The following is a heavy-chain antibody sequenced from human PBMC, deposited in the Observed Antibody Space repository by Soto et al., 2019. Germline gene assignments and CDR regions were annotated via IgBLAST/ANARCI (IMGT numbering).Heavy chain of an antibody. D-gene: IGHD3-10*01. CDR2: ISGSGGST. Sequence: EVQLLESGGGLVQPGGSLRLSCAASGFTFSSYAMSWVRQAPGKGLEWVSAISGSGGSTYYADSVKGRFTISRDNSKNTLYLQMNSLRAEDTAVYYCAKEMREWFGELFYSNLRKSDYWGQGTLVTVSS. V-gene: IGHV3-23*01. J-gene: IGHJ4*02. CDR3: AKEMREWFGELFYSNLRKSDY. CDR1: GFTFSSYA.